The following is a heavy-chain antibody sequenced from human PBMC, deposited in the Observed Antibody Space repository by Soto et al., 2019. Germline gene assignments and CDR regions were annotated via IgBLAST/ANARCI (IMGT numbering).Heavy chain of an antibody. Sequence: GESLKISCKGSGYSFTSYWIGWVRQMPGKGLEWMGIIYPGDSDTRYSPSFQGQVTISADKSISTAYLQWSSLKASDTAMYYCARIGYCSSTSCYSGYYSYGTDVRGQGPTVTVSS. V-gene: IGHV5-51*01. CDR1: GYSFTSYW. CDR2: IYPGDSDT. CDR3: ARIGYCSSTSCYSGYYSYGTDV. D-gene: IGHD2-2*01. J-gene: IGHJ6*02.